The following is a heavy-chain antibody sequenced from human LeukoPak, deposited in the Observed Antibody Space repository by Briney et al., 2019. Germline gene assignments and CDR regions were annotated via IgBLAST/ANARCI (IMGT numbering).Heavy chain of an antibody. D-gene: IGHD6-13*01. CDR1: GYTFTSYD. V-gene: IGHV1-8*01. J-gene: IGHJ4*02. Sequence: ASVKVSCKASGYTFTSYDINWVRQATGQGLEWMGWMNPNSGNTGYAQKFQGRVTMTRNTSISTAYMELSSLRSEDTAVYYCARALRAHNSSSWSCYFDYWGQGTLVTVSS. CDR2: MNPNSGNT. CDR3: ARALRAHNSSSWSCYFDY.